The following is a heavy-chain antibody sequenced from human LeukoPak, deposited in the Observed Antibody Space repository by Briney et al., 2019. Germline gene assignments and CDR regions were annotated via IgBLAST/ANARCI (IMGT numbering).Heavy chain of an antibody. D-gene: IGHD3-10*01. CDR1: GYSFTSYW. CDR3: APHRGGLEDLTFDP. J-gene: IGHJ5*02. Sequence: PGESLKISCKGSGYSFTSYWISWVRQMPGKGLEWMGSIDPSDSYTNYSPSFQGHVTISADKSISTAYLQWSSLKASDTAMYYCAPHRGGLEDLTFDPWGLGTLVTVSS. V-gene: IGHV5-10-1*01. CDR2: IDPSDSYT.